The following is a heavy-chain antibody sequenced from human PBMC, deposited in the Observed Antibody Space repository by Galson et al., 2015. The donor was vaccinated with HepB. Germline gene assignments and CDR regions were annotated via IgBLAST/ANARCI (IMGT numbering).Heavy chain of an antibody. Sequence: SLRLSCAASGFTFDDYAMHWVRQAPGKGLEWVSGISWNSGSIGYADSVKGRFTISRDNAKNSLYLQMNSLRAEDTALYYCAKENFRGHAFDIWGQGTMVTVSS. D-gene: IGHD1-7*01. CDR1: GFTFDDYA. J-gene: IGHJ3*02. CDR3: AKENFRGHAFDI. V-gene: IGHV3-9*01. CDR2: ISWNSGSI.